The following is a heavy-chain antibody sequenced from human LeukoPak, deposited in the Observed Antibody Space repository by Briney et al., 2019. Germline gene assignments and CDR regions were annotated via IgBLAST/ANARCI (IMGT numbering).Heavy chain of an antibody. J-gene: IGHJ4*02. V-gene: IGHV3-23*01. CDR2: ISGSGGTT. CDR1: GFTFSSYA. CDR3: AKSRVPSTSGRIYFFDS. Sequence: GGSLRLSCAASGFTFSSYAINWVRQAPGKGLEWVSSISGSGGTTYYADSVKGRFTISRDNSKSTLHLQMNSLRAEDTALYYCAKSRVPSTSGRIYFFDSWGQGTLVTVSS. D-gene: IGHD3-10*01.